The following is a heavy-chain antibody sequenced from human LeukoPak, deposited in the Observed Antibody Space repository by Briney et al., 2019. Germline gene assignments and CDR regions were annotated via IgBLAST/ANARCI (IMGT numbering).Heavy chain of an antibody. Sequence: ASVKVSCKASGYTFTSYGISWVRQAPGQGLEWMGWISAYNGNTNYAQKFQGRVTMTRDTSISTAYMELSRLRSDDTAVYYCARDFILRRNRGNFDYWGQGTLVTVSS. CDR1: GYTFTSYG. CDR2: ISAYNGNT. CDR3: ARDFILRRNRGNFDY. V-gene: IGHV1-18*01. D-gene: IGHD3-10*01. J-gene: IGHJ4*02.